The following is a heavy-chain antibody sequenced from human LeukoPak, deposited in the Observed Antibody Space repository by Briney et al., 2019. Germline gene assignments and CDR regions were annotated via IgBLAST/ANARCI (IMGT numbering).Heavy chain of an antibody. CDR1: GYTFTSYD. J-gene: IGHJ4*02. V-gene: IGHV1-8*01. CDR2: MNPNSGNT. Sequence: GASVKVSCKASGYTFTSYDINWVRQATGQGLEWMGRMNPNSGNTGYAQKFQGRVTMTRNTSISTAYMELSSLRSEDTAVYYCARGNDFWSGYPLDYWGQGTLVTVSS. CDR3: ARGNDFWSGYPLDY. D-gene: IGHD3-3*01.